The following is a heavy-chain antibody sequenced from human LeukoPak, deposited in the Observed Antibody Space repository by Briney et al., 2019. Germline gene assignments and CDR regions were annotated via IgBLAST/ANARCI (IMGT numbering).Heavy chain of an antibody. Sequence: VXVSCKASGYTFTXYGISWVRQAPGQGLEWMGWISAYNGNTNYAQKLQGRVTMTTDTSTSTAYMELRSLRSDDTAVYYCAREGSYYDSSGYYLVTRFDYWGQGTLVTVSS. CDR3: AREGSYYDSSGYYLVTRFDY. J-gene: IGHJ4*02. CDR1: GYTFTXYG. V-gene: IGHV1-18*01. D-gene: IGHD3-22*01. CDR2: ISAYNGNT.